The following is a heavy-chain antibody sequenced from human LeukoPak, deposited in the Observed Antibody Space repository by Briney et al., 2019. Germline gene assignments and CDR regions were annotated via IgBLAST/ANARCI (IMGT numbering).Heavy chain of an antibody. V-gene: IGHV3-23*01. D-gene: IGHD1-26*01. CDR2: VSRSGGTT. Sequence: GGSPRLSCAAPGFTFSSYPMRWVRQAPGKGLERVSTVSRSGGTTYYAASVRGRFTISRAYSKIPLSLQMSSRRAEDPAVYYCYRLTAYWGQGTLVTVSS. CDR1: GFTFSSYP. J-gene: IGHJ4*02. CDR3: YRLTAY.